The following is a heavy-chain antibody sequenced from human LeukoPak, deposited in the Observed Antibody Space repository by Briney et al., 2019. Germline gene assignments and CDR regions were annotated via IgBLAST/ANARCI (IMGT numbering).Heavy chain of an antibody. CDR2: IDPSGGST. V-gene: IGHV1-46*01. CDR3: ARDRDYYGSGSYLGGLRGPYY. D-gene: IGHD3-10*01. J-gene: IGHJ4*02. CDR1: GYTFTSYY. Sequence: GASVKVSCKASGYTFTSYYMHWVRRAPGQGLEWMGIIDPSGGSTSYAQKFQGRVTMTRDTSTSTVYMELSSLRSEDTAVYYCARDRDYYGSGSYLGGLRGPYYWGQGTLVTVSS.